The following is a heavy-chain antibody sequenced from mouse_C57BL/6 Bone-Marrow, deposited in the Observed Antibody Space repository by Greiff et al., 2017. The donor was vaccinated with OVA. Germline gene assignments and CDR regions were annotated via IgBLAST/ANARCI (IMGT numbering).Heavy chain of an antibody. CDR2: IWGVGST. CDR3: ARLLRGAMDY. Sequence: VQRVESGPGLVAPSQSLSITCTVSGFSLTSYGVDWVRQSPGKGLEWLGVIWGVGSTNYNSALKSRLSISKDNSKSQVFLKMNSLQTDDTAMYYCARLLRGAMDYWGQGTSVTVSS. CDR1: GFSLTSYG. D-gene: IGHD1-1*01. J-gene: IGHJ4*01. V-gene: IGHV2-6*01.